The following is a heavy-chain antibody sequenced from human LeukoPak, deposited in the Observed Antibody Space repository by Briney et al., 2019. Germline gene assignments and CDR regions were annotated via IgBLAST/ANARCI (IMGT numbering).Heavy chain of an antibody. D-gene: IGHD6-19*01. J-gene: IGHJ5*02. CDR1: GFTVSSNY. Sequence: GGSLRLSCAASGFTVSSNYMSWVRQAPGKGLEWVSVIYSGGSTYYADSVKGGFTISRDNSKNTLYLQMNSLRAEDTAVYYCARDAWVGYSSGWYLTPYNWFDPWGQGTLVTVSS. CDR2: IYSGGST. V-gene: IGHV3-66*01. CDR3: ARDAWVGYSSGWYLTPYNWFDP.